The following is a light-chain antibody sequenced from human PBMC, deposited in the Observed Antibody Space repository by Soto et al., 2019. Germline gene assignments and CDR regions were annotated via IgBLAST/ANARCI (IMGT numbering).Light chain of an antibody. J-gene: IGLJ1*01. Sequence: QSVLTQPASVSGSPGQSITISCTGTSSDVGAYNFVSWHQQHPGKAPKLMIYNVYDRPSGISYRFSCSKSGNTASLTISGLQGEDEADYYCSAYTVSRTYVFGTGTKVTV. CDR3: SAYTVSRTYV. V-gene: IGLV2-14*03. CDR1: SSDVGAYNF. CDR2: NVY.